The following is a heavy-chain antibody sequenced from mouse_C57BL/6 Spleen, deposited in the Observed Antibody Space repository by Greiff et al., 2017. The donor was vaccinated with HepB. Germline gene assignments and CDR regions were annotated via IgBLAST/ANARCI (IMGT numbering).Heavy chain of an antibody. CDR3: ARRGLRGAVDY. Sequence: VQLQQPGAELVMPGASVKLSCKASGYTFTSYWMHWVKQRPGQGLEWIGEIDPSDSSTNYNQKFKGKSKFTVDKSSSTAYMQLSSLTSEDSAVYYCARRGLRGAVDYWGQGTSVTVSS. D-gene: IGHD3-1*01. CDR2: IDPSDSST. CDR1: GYTFTSYW. V-gene: IGHV1-69*01. J-gene: IGHJ4*01.